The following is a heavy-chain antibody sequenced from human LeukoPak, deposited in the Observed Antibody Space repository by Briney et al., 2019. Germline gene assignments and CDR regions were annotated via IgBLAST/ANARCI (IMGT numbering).Heavy chain of an antibody. CDR2: ISWNSGSI. V-gene: IGHV3-9*01. D-gene: IGHD4-11*01. J-gene: IGHJ4*02. CDR1: GFTFDDYA. Sequence: GGSLRLSCAASGFTFDDYAMHWVRQAPGKGLEWVSGISWNSGSIGYADSVKGRFTISRDNAKNSLYLQMNSLRAEDTALYYCAKGDYSDYGGNFDYWGQGTLVTVSS. CDR3: AKGDYSDYGGNFDY.